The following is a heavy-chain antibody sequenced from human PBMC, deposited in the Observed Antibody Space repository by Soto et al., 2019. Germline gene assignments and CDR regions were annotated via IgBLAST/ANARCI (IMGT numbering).Heavy chain of an antibody. D-gene: IGHD6-6*01. J-gene: IGHJ6*02. CDR3: AREWYSSSSGPYYYYGMDV. Sequence: ASVKVSCKASGYTFTGYYMHWVRQAPGQGLEWMGWINPNSGGTNYAQKFQGRVTMTRDTPISTAYMELSRLRSDDTAVYYCAREWYSSSSGPYYYYGMDVWGQGTTVTVSS. V-gene: IGHV1-2*02. CDR2: INPNSGGT. CDR1: GYTFTGYY.